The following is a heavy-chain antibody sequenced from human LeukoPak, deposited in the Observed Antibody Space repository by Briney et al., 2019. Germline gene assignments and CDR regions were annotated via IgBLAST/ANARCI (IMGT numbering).Heavy chain of an antibody. D-gene: IGHD3-3*01. V-gene: IGHV3-33*01. CDR3: ARVVTIFGVVIPYYFDY. CDR2: IWYDGSNK. CDR1: GFTFSSYG. J-gene: IGHJ4*02. Sequence: PGGSLRLSCAAPGFTFSSYGMHWVRQAPGKGLEWVAVIWYDGSNKYYADSVKGRFTISRDNSKNTLYLQMNSLRAEDTAVYYCARVVTIFGVVIPYYFDYWGQGTLVTVSS.